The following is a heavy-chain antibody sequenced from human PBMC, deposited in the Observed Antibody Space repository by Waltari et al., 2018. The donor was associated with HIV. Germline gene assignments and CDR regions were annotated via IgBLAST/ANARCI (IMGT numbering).Heavy chain of an antibody. Sequence: QVQLVQSGAEVKKPGASVKVSCKASGYNFTSYAMHWVRQAPGQRLEWMGWINAGNGNTKYSQKFQGRVTITRDTSASTAYMELSSLRSEDTAVYYCARDIPRMGIDYWGQGTLVTVSS. J-gene: IGHJ4*02. CDR1: GYNFTSYA. CDR3: ARDIPRMGIDY. D-gene: IGHD2-15*01. V-gene: IGHV1-3*01. CDR2: INAGNGNT.